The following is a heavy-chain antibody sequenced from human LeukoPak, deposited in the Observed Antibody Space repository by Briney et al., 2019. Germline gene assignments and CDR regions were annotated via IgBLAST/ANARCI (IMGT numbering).Heavy chain of an antibody. CDR3: ARGGILWELGFDI. D-gene: IGHD1-26*01. Sequence: PGGSLRLSSAASGFSFIKNYMNWVRQAPGKGLEWVSVIYSGGSTYHADSVKGRFTISRDNSKNTLYLHMNRLRAEDTAVYYCARGGILWELGFDIWGQGTMVTVSS. J-gene: IGHJ3*02. CDR1: GFSFIKNY. CDR2: IYSGGST. V-gene: IGHV3-53*01.